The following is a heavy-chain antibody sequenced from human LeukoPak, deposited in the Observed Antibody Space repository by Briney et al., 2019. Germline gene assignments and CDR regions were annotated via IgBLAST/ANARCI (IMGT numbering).Heavy chain of an antibody. CDR3: AGQTGSGLFILP. Sequence: SETLSLTCTVSDGSIISSSYYWGWIRQPPGKGLEWIGSIYYSGNTYYNASLKSQVSISIDTSKNQFSLRLTSVTAADTAVYYCAGQTGSGLFILPGGQGTLVTVSS. CDR1: DGSIISSSYY. V-gene: IGHV4-39*01. CDR2: IYYSGNT. J-gene: IGHJ4*02. D-gene: IGHD3/OR15-3a*01.